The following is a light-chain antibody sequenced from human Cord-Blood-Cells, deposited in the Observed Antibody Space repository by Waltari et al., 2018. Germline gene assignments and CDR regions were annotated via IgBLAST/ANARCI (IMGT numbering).Light chain of an antibody. CDR2: WAS. CDR1: QSVLYSSNNKNY. V-gene: IGKV4-1*01. J-gene: IGKJ5*01. CDR3: QQYYSTIT. Sequence: DIVMIQSPDSLAVSLGERDTINCKSSQSVLYSSNNKNYLAWYQQKPGQPPKLLIYWASTRESGVPDRFSGSGSGTDFTLTISSLQAEDVAVYYCQQYYSTITFGQGTRLEIK.